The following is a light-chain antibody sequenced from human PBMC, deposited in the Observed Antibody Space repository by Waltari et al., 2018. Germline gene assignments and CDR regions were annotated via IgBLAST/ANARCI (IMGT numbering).Light chain of an antibody. J-gene: IGLJ2*01. CDR2: QDS. CDR3: QAWVDNSVI. V-gene: IGLV3-1*01. CDR1: KIGDRY. Sequence: SSELSQPPSVSVSPGLTATITCTGDKIGDRYVSWYQQRPGQSPVLVIYQDSGRPSEISDRFSGSKSGTTATLTLSETQAMDEADYYCQAWVDNSVIFGGGTKLTVL.